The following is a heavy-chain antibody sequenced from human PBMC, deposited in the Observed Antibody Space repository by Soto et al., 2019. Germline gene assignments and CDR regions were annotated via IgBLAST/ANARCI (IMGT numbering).Heavy chain of an antibody. J-gene: IGHJ5*02. CDR1: GGSFSGYY. V-gene: IGHV4-34*01. Sequence: QVQLQQWGAGLLKPSETLSLTCAVYGGSFSGYYWSWIRQPPGKGLEWIGEINHSGSTNYNPSLKSRVTISVDTSKNQSSRKLSSVTAADTAVYYCARSGSVVVAAIVRGARRFDPWGQGTLVTVSS. D-gene: IGHD2-15*01. CDR2: INHSGST. CDR3: ARSGSVVVAAIVRGARRFDP.